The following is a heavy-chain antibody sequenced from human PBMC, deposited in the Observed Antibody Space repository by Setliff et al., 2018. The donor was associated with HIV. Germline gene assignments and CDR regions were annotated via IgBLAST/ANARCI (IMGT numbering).Heavy chain of an antibody. CDR3: ARHGYQLLLPYYYYMDV. V-gene: IGHV3-30*03. Sequence: GGSLRLSCAASGFIFSNSWMSWVRQAPGKGLEWVALIYYDGSTEYYADSVKGRFTISRDNSKNTLYLQMNSLRVEDTAVYYCARHGYQLLLPYYYYMDVWGKGATVTVSS. J-gene: IGHJ6*03. CDR1: GFIFSNSW. CDR2: IYYDGSTE. D-gene: IGHD2-2*01.